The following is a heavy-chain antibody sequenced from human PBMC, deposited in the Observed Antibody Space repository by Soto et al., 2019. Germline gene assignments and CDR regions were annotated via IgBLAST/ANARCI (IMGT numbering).Heavy chain of an antibody. CDR3: AKLQGSGTYYDDDC. CDR2: IIPIFGTA. V-gene: IGHV1-69*01. D-gene: IGHD3-10*01. Sequence: QVQLVQSGTEVKKPGSSVKVSCKASGGPSNNFAISWVRQAPGQGLEWMGGIIPIFGTANYAQKFQGRVTITADQSTRTAYMELRSLRSEDTAIYYCAKLQGSGTYYDDDCWGQGTLVTVSS. J-gene: IGHJ4*02. CDR1: GGPSNNFA.